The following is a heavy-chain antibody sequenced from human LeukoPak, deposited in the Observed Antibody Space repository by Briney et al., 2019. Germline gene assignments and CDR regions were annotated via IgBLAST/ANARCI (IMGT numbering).Heavy chain of an antibody. Sequence: GGSLRLSCAASGFTFDDYAMHWVRQAPGKGLEWVSLISGDGGSTYYADSVKGRFTISRDNSKNSLYLQMNSLRTEDTALYYCVKVWVPVEMATIGIDYWGQVTLVTVSS. CDR1: GFTFDDYA. V-gene: IGHV3-43*02. J-gene: IGHJ4*02. CDR2: ISGDGGST. CDR3: VKVWVPVEMATIGIDY. D-gene: IGHD5-24*01.